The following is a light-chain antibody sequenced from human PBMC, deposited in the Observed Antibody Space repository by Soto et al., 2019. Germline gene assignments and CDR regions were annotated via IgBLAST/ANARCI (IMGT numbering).Light chain of an antibody. CDR1: QSIRIR. Sequence: DIQMTQSTSTLSASIGDRVTITCRARQSIRIRLAWYQQKPGKATKLLIYDASILESGVPSRFSGSGSGTEFTLTISSLQPDDFATYYCQQYKSYRTFGQGTKVDIK. CDR3: QQYKSYRT. V-gene: IGKV1-5*01. CDR2: DAS. J-gene: IGKJ1*01.